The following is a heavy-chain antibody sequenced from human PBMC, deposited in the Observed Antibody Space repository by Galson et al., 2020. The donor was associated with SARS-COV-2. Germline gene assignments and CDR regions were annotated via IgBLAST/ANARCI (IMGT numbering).Heavy chain of an antibody. CDR1: GFTFSSYS. V-gene: IGHV3-21*01. D-gene: IGHD3-10*01. J-gene: IGHJ4*02. Sequence: GGSLRLSCAASGFTFSSYSMNWVRQAPGKGLEWVSSISSSSSYIYYADSVKGRFTISRDNAKNSLYLQMNSLRAEDTAVYYCAREWLYYYGSGSSQFDYWGQGTLVTVSS. CDR2: ISSSSSYI. CDR3: AREWLYYYGSGSSQFDY.